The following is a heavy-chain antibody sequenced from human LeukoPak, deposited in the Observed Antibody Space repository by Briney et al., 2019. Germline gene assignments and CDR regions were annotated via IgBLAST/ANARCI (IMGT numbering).Heavy chain of an antibody. V-gene: IGHV3-30*02. CDR2: IRYDGSNK. J-gene: IGHJ4*02. CDR1: AFTFNNYD. Sequence: GGSLRLSCAASAFTFNNYDMHWVRQAPGKGLEWVAFIRYDGSNKYYADFMKGRFTISRDNSKNTLYLPMNSLRAEDTAVYYCAKDSGSYYTSDCWGQGTLVTVSS. CDR3: AKDSGSYYTSDC. D-gene: IGHD3-10*01.